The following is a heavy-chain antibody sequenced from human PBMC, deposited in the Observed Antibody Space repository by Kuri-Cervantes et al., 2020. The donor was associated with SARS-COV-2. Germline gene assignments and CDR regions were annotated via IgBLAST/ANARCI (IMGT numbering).Heavy chain of an antibody. Sequence: SETLSLTCTVSGGSISSYYWSWIRQPPGKGLEWIGYIYYSGSTNYNPSLKSRVTISVDTSKNQFSLKLSSVTAADTAVYYCARLAIAAGGFLDYWGQGTLVTVSS. CDR3: ARLAIAAGGFLDY. J-gene: IGHJ4*02. D-gene: IGHD6-25*01. CDR2: IYYSGST. V-gene: IGHV4-59*12. CDR1: GGSISSYY.